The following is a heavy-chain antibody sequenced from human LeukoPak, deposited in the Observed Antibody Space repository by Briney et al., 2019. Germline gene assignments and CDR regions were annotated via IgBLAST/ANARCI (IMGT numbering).Heavy chain of an antibody. Sequence: GASVTVSCKASGYTFTSYGISWVRQAPGQGLEWMGWISAYSGGTNYAQKFQGRVTMTRDTSISTAYMELSRLRSDDTAVYYCARGRRAVAGPYNWFDPWGQGTLVTVSS. J-gene: IGHJ5*02. V-gene: IGHV1-2*02. CDR3: ARGRRAVAGPYNWFDP. D-gene: IGHD6-19*01. CDR2: ISAYSGGT. CDR1: GYTFTSYG.